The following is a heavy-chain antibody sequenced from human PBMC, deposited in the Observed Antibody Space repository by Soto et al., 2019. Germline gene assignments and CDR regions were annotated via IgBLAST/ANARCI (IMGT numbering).Heavy chain of an antibody. J-gene: IGHJ5*01. D-gene: IGHD3-22*01. CDR1: GFSFSDYA. CDR2: ISRTGDSA. V-gene: IGHV3-23*01. Sequence: EVHLLESGGALVQPGGSLTLSCAASGFSFSDYAMSWVRQAPGKGLEWVSSISRTGDSAYYADSVKGRFAISRDRSKNRLSLQMNSLRVEDTAVYYCAKGPDGSGYYHNWFYSWGQGTLITVSS. CDR3: AKGPDGSGYYHNWFYS.